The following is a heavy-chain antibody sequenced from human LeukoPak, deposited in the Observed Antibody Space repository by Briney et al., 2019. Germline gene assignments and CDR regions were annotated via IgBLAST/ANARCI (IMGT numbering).Heavy chain of an antibody. CDR2: FHPEEDKI. Sequence: ASVKVSCKVSGYSFSELSIHWVRQAPGKGLEWMGGFHPEEDKIVHPQKFQGRVTMTEDTSTDTAYMELSSPRSEDTAVYYCAIFGGNPLNWFSPWGQGTLVIVSS. D-gene: IGHD4-23*01. CDR3: AIFGGNPLNWFSP. CDR1: GYSFSELS. J-gene: IGHJ5*02. V-gene: IGHV1-24*01.